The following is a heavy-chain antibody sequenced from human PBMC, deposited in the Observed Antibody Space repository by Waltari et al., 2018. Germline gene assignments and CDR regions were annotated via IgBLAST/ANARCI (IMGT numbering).Heavy chain of an antibody. CDR3: ATGVIALQY. J-gene: IGHJ4*02. CDR2: FDPEDYET. D-gene: IGHD3-10*01. CDR1: GHTLSELS. Sequence: QVQVIQYGAEVKKPGASVRVSCKVSGHTLSELSMHWVRQAPGKGLEWMGGFDPEDYETIYAPEFQGRVSMTEDTSTDTAYMELSSLRSEDTAVYFCATGVIALQYWGQGTLVAVSS. V-gene: IGHV1-24*01.